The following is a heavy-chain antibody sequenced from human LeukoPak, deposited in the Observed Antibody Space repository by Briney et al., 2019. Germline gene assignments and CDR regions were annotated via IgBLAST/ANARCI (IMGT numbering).Heavy chain of an antibody. CDR1: GGSISNHF. D-gene: IGHD2-21*02. V-gene: IGHV4-4*07. J-gene: IGHJ4*02. CDR2: IYSTGST. Sequence: TSETLSLTCTVSGGSISNHFWSWIRQPAGKGLEWIGRIYSTGSTDYNPSLKSRVTVSPGTSKNQFSLSLTSVTAADTAVYYCARDVALSYCGGDCLPDYWGQGILVTVSS. CDR3: ARDVALSYCGGDCLPDY.